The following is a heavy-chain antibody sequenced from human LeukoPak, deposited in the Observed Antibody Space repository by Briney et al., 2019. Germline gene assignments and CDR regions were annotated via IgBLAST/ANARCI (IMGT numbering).Heavy chain of an antibody. D-gene: IGHD2-2*01. Sequence: ASVKVSCKASGYTFTSYAMNWVRQAPGQGLEWMGWINTSTGNPTYAQGFTGRFVFSLDTSVSTAYLQISSLKAEDTAVYYCARGYCSSTSCYGGSYWGQGTLVTVSS. J-gene: IGHJ4*02. V-gene: IGHV7-4-1*02. CDR3: ARGYCSSTSCYGGSY. CDR1: GYTFTSYA. CDR2: INTSTGNP.